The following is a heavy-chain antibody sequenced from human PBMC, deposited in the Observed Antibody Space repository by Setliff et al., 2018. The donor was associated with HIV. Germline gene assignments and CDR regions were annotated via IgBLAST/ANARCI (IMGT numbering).Heavy chain of an antibody. J-gene: IGHJ3*02. CDR3: ARVPYRSAWFSGGHDAFDI. V-gene: IGHV1-18*01. Sequence: ASGKVSFKASGYSFARYGLSWVRQAPGQGLEWMGWISGFNGNTKYAQSFQDRVAMTTETATSTAYMEMRSLRSDDTAVYFCARVPYRSAWFSGGHDAFDIWGQGTMVTVSS. D-gene: IGHD6-19*01. CDR1: GYSFARYG. CDR2: ISGFNGNT.